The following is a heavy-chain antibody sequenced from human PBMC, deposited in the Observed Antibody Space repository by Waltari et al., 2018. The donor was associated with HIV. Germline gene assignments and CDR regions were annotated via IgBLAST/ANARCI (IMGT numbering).Heavy chain of an antibody. CDR3: ARDLKYSFDY. CDR2: IRSSPSTI. CDR1: GFTFSSYS. Sequence: VQLVESGGGLVQPGGSLRLSCAASGFTFSSYSMNWVRQAPGKGLEWSSYIRSSPSTISVADSVEGRFTISRDDGRNSVFLQMNSLRAEDTAIYYCARDLKYSFDYWGQGTLVTVSS. D-gene: IGHD2-15*01. J-gene: IGHJ4*02. V-gene: IGHV3-48*01.